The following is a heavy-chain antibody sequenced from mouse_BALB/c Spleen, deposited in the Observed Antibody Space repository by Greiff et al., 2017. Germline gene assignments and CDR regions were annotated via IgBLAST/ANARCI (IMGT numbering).Heavy chain of an antibody. V-gene: IGHV5-6-5*01. Sequence: EVKLMESGGGLVKPGGSLKLSCAASGFTFSSYAMSWVRQTPEKRLEWVASISSGGSTYYPDSVKGRFTISRDNARNILYLQMSSLRSEDTAMYYCARGGDYDRFAYWGQGTLVTVSA. J-gene: IGHJ3*01. CDR2: ISSGGST. D-gene: IGHD2-4*01. CDR1: GFTFSSYA. CDR3: ARGGDYDRFAY.